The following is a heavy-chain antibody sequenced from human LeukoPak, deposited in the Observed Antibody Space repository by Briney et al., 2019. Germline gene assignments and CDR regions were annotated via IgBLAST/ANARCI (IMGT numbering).Heavy chain of an antibody. Sequence: PSETLSLTCAVYGGSFSGYYWSWIRQPPGKGLEWIGEINHSGSTNYNPSLKSRVTISVDTSKNQFSLKLSSVTAADTAVYYCARVPSYYDFWSGYYNAFDIWGQGTMVTVSS. CDR1: GGSFSGYY. D-gene: IGHD3-3*01. V-gene: IGHV4-34*01. CDR3: ARVPSYYDFWSGYYNAFDI. J-gene: IGHJ3*02. CDR2: INHSGST.